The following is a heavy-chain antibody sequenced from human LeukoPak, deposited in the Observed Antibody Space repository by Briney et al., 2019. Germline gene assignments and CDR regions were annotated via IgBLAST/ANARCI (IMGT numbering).Heavy chain of an antibody. CDR2: TYYRSKWYN. J-gene: IGHJ4*02. CDR3: AGTTDYSSFLAY. CDR1: GDSVSSNTAA. D-gene: IGHD4-11*01. Sequence: QTLSLTCGISGDSVSSNTAAWNWIRQSPSRGLEWLGRTYYRSKWYNNYAVSVKSRIAINSDTSKNQFSLQLNSVTPEDTAEYYCAGTTDYSSFLAYWGQGTLVTVSS. V-gene: IGHV6-1*01.